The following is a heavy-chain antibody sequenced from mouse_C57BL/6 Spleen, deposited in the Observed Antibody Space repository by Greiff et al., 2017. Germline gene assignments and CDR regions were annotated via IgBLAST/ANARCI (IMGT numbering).Heavy chain of an antibody. CDR1: GYTFTSYW. CDR2: INPSDGGT. J-gene: IGHJ2*01. D-gene: IGHD3-2*02. V-gene: IGHV1-53*01. CDR3: ARSAHPPLRLHLDY. Sequence: QVQLQQPGAELVKPGASVKLSCKASGYTFTSYWMHWVKQRPGQGLEWIGSINPSDGGTNYNEKFKGKATLTLDKSSSTAYLQLSSLPSEDSAVYYCARSAHPPLRLHLDYWGQGTTLTVSS.